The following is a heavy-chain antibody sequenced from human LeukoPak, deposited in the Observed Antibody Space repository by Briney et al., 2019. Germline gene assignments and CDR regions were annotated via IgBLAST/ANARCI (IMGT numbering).Heavy chain of an antibody. V-gene: IGHV3-23*01. Sequence: GGSLRLSCAASGYTFSNYAMRWVRQAPGKGLEWVSGISGSGDSTYYADSVKGRFTISRDDSKNTLYLQMNSLRAEDTAVYYCARRSGIAVAGAFDYWGQGTLVTVSS. J-gene: IGHJ4*02. CDR3: ARRSGIAVAGAFDY. D-gene: IGHD6-19*01. CDR1: GYTFSNYA. CDR2: ISGSGDST.